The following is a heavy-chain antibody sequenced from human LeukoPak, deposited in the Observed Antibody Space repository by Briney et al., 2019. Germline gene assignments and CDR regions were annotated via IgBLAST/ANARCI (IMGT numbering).Heavy chain of an antibody. Sequence: EESLKISCKGSGYSFTNYWIGWVRQIPGKGLEWLGIIYPGDSDTRYSPSFQGQVTISADKSISTAYLQWSSLKASDTAMYYCARAPYDYVWGSYRPFDYWGQGTLVTVSS. V-gene: IGHV5-51*01. CDR3: ARAPYDYVWGSYRPFDY. D-gene: IGHD3-16*02. CDR2: IYPGDSDT. J-gene: IGHJ4*02. CDR1: GYSFTNYW.